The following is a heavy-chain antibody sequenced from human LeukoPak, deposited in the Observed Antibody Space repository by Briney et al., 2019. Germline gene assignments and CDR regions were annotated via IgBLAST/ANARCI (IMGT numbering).Heavy chain of an antibody. J-gene: IGHJ4*02. CDR1: GYTFTGYY. CDR2: IYPHGGGT. D-gene: IGHD6-19*01. CDR3: ARENNSGWYRKAAFDY. V-gene: IGHV1-2*02. Sequence: GSVKLSCKASGYTFTGYYIHGVRQAPGKGLEWVGLIYPHGGGTNYAQNFQGRVTMTRDTSISTAYMELSRLRSDDTAIYYCARENNSGWYRKAAFDYWGQGTLVTVTS.